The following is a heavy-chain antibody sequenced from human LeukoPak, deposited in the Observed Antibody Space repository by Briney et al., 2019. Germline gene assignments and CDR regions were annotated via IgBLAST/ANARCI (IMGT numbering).Heavy chain of an antibody. V-gene: IGHV4-34*01. CDR2: INDRGHT. CDR3: ARDPTTMVTLPYYFDF. J-gene: IGHJ4*02. Sequence: SETLSLTCAVHGGSFSGYHWNWIRQSPEKGLEWIGEINDRGHTNYNPSLKSRVTISVDTSKKQFSLRLSSVTAADTAVYYCARDPTTMVTLPYYFDFWGQGTLVAVSS. D-gene: IGHD4-23*01. CDR1: GGSFSGYH.